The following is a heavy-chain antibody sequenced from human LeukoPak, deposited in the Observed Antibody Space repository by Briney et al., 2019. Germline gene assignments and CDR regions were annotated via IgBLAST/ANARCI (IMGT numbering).Heavy chain of an antibody. V-gene: IGHV3-53*04. CDR3: ARSYNSAWLDY. J-gene: IGHJ4*02. Sequence: GGSLRLSCAASGFTFSTYGMHWVRQAPGKGLEWVSIVYSGGSIYYADSVKGRFTTSRHNSNNTLDLQMNSLRTEDTAMYYCARSYNSAWLDYWGQGTLVTVSS. CDR1: GFTFSTYG. D-gene: IGHD6-19*01. CDR2: VYSGGSI.